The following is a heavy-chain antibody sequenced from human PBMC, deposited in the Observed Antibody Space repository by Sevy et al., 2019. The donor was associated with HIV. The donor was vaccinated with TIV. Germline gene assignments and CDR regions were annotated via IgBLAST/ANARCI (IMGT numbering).Heavy chain of an antibody. D-gene: IGHD3-22*01. CDR1: GFTFSDYY. V-gene: IGHV3-11*01. CDR2: ISSSGSTI. J-gene: IGHJ4*02. Sequence: GGSLRLSCAASGFTFSDYYMSWIRQAPGKGLEWVSYISSSGSTIYYADSVKGRFTISRDNAKNSLYLQMNSLRAEDMAVYYCAREKEYYYDSSGYCDYWGQGTLVTVSS. CDR3: AREKEYYYDSSGYCDY.